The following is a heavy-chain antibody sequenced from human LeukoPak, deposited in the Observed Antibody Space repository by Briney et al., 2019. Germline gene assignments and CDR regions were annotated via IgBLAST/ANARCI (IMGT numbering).Heavy chain of an antibody. CDR2: IYYSGSTSYYSGST. CDR3: ARHEDY. V-gene: IGHV4-39*01. CDR1: GGSISSSNSY. Sequence: SETLSLTCTVSGGSISSSNSYWGWIRQPPGKGLEWIGSIYYSGSTSYYSGSTYYNPSLKSRVTISVDTSKNQFSLQLSSVTAADTAVYYCARHEDYWAQGTLVTVSS. J-gene: IGHJ4*02.